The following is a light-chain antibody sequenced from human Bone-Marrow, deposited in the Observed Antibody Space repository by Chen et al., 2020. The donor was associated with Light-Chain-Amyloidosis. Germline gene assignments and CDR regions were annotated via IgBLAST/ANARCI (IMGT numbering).Light chain of an antibody. CDR3: CSYAGSPLYV. Sequence: HSALTQPPSVSGSPGQSTTISCTETSSDVGSYDFVSWYQQHAGKAPKLMIYEVTKRPSGVSNRFSGSKSGNTASLTISGLQAEDEADYYCCSYAGSPLYVFGTGTKVSVL. V-gene: IGLV2-23*02. CDR2: EVT. CDR1: SSDVGSYDF. J-gene: IGLJ1*01.